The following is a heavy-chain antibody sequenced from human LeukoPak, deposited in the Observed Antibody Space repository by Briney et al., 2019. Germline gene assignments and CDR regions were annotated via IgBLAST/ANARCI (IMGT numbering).Heavy chain of an antibody. J-gene: IGHJ4*02. CDR2: INPNSGDT. CDR3: ARLWFAPDH. CDR1: GYTFTRYY. V-gene: IGHV1-2*02. Sequence: ASVTVSFKASGYTFTRYYMHWVRQAPGQGLEWMGWINPNSGDTDYAQKFQGRVTMTRDTPINTAYMELKRLRSDDTAVYYCARLWFAPDHWGQGTLVTVSS. D-gene: IGHD3-10*01.